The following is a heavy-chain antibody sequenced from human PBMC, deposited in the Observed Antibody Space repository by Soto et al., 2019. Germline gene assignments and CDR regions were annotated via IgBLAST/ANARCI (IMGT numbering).Heavy chain of an antibody. CDR1: GGPMRNYY. D-gene: IGHD2-2*02. CDR3: ARADTSGAGPYTPFDAFDV. V-gene: IGHV4-59*01. CDR2: ISYSGTT. J-gene: IGHJ3*01. Sequence: QVRLQESGPGPVKPSETLSLTCTVSGGPMRNYYWNWIRQTPGKGLEWIGYISYSGTTTYNFALGRRVAKFIDPSQDPFSLRLPSVTAAETALYYCARADTSGAGPYTPFDAFDVWGQGTMVTVSS.